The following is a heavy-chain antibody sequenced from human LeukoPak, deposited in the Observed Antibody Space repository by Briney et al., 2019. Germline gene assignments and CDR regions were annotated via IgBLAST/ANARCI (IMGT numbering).Heavy chain of an antibody. V-gene: IGHV1-69*06. J-gene: IGHJ4*02. Sequence: SVKVSCKASGGTFSSYAISWVRQAPGQGLXXXXXXXPIFGTANYAQKFQGRVTITADKSTGTAYTELSSLRSEDTAVYYCARVATRGYSSGWPFFDYWGQGTLVTVSS. D-gene: IGHD6-19*01. CDR1: GGTFSSYA. CDR3: ARVATRGYSSGWPFFDY. CDR2: XXPIFGTA.